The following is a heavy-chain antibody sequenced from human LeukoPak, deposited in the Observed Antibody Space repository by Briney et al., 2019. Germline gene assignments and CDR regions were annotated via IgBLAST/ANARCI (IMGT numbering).Heavy chain of an antibody. CDR2: IYYSGST. Sequence: PSETLSLTCTVSGGSISSGGYYWSWIRQHPGKGLEWIGYIYYSGSTYYNPSLKSRVTISVDTSKNQFSLKLSSVTAADTAVYYCARVTMVRGVIGQHYYFDYWGQGTLVTVSS. CDR1: GGSISSGGYY. J-gene: IGHJ4*02. V-gene: IGHV4-31*03. D-gene: IGHD3-10*01. CDR3: ARVTMVRGVIGQHYYFDY.